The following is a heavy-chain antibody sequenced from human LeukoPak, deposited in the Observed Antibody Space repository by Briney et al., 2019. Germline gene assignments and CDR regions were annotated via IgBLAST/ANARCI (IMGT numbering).Heavy chain of an antibody. CDR2: IYHSGST. D-gene: IGHD3-22*01. CDR1: GYFISSGYY. CDR3: ARRVDYYDSSGPYLAFDY. V-gene: IGHV4-38-2*02. J-gene: IGHJ4*02. Sequence: SETLSLTCTVSGYFISSGYYWGWIRQPPGKGLEWIGSIYHSGSTYYNPSLKSRVTISVDTSKNQFSLKLSSVTAADTAVYYCARRVDYYDSSGPYLAFDYWGQGTLVTVSS.